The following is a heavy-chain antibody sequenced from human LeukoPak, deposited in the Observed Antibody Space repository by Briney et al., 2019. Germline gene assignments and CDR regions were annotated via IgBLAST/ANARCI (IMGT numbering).Heavy chain of an antibody. Sequence: GGSLRLSCAAPGFTVSSNYMSWVRQAPGKWLDLASVIYSGGSTYYADSVKGLFTISRDNSKNTLYLQMNSLTAEDTAVYYCARVGVVPAAIPDGFDIWGQGTMVTVSS. CDR2: IYSGGST. CDR3: ARVGVVPAAIPDGFDI. CDR1: GFTVSSNY. V-gene: IGHV3-53*01. D-gene: IGHD2-2*01. J-gene: IGHJ3*02.